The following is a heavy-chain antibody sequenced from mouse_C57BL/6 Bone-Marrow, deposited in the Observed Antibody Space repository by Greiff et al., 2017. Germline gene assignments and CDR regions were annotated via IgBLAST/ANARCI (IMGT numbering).Heavy chain of an antibody. V-gene: IGHV1-59*01. CDR2: IDPSDSYT. Sequence: QVQLQQPGAELVRPGTSVKLSCKASGYTFTSYWMHWVKQRPGQGLEWIGVIDPSDSYTNYNQKFKGKATLTVDTSSSQAYMQLSSHTSEDSAVYYCARRVYYDYDAGLYYYAMDYWGQGTSVTVSS. CDR3: ARRVYYDYDAGLYYYAMDY. D-gene: IGHD2-4*01. J-gene: IGHJ4*01. CDR1: GYTFTSYW.